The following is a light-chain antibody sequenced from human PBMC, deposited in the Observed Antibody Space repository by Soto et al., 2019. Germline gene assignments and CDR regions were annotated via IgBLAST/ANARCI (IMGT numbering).Light chain of an antibody. V-gene: IGKV3D-15*01. CDR1: QSVISN. Sequence: VVMTQSPVTLSVSPGGRATLSCRSSQSVISNLDWYQHKPGQAPRLLIYGASIRATGIPARFSGSGSGKVFTLTISSLQSEYFAIYFYQQYNDWPFTFGPGTKVDIK. CDR3: QQYNDWPFT. CDR2: GAS. J-gene: IGKJ3*01.